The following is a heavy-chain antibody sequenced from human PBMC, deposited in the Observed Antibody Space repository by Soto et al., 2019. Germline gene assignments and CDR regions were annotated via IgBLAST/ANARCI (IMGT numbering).Heavy chain of an antibody. V-gene: IGHV4-34*01. CDR2: INHSGST. Sequence: SETLSLTCAVYGGSFSGYYWSWIRQPPGKGLEWIGEINHSGSTNYNPSLKSRVTISVDTSKNQFSLKLSSVTAADTAVYYCARVDSGYDGERYYFDYRGQGTLVTVSS. D-gene: IGHD5-12*01. CDR3: ARVDSGYDGERYYFDY. CDR1: GGSFSGYY. J-gene: IGHJ4*02.